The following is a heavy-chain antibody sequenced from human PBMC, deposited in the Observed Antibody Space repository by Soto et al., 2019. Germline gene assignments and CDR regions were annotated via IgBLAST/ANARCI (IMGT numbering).Heavy chain of an antibody. D-gene: IGHD2-2*01. CDR3: AKEKHDASWTAFDY. J-gene: IGHJ4*02. CDR1: GFTFDDFS. Sequence: EVQLVESGGAVVQPGGSLRLSCAASGFTFDDFSMHWVRQAPGKGLEWVSLIGRDGIYTYYADSLKGRFTISRDNSKNSLYLQMNSLRTEDTAFYFCAKEKHDASWTAFDYWGQGTLVTVSS. CDR2: IGRDGIYT. V-gene: IGHV3-43*01.